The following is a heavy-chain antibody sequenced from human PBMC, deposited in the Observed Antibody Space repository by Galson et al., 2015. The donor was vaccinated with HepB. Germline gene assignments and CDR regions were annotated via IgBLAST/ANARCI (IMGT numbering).Heavy chain of an antibody. CDR1: GGTFSSYA. Sequence: SVKVSCKASGGTFSSYAISWVRQAPGQGLEWMGGIIPIFGIANYAQKFQGRVTITADESTSTAYMELSSLRSEDTAVYYCARPPRDGYNYFDAFDLWGHGTMVTVSP. CDR2: IIPIFGIA. D-gene: IGHD5-24*01. CDR3: ARPPRDGYNYFDAFDL. J-gene: IGHJ3*01. V-gene: IGHV1-69*13.